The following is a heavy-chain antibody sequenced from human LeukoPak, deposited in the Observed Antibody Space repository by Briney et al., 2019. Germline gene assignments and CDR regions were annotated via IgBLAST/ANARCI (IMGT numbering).Heavy chain of an antibody. Sequence: ASVKVSCKASGYTFTSYGISWVRQAPGRGLEWMGWISAYNGNTNYAQKLQGRVTMTTDTSTSTAYMELRSLRSDDTAVYYCARDDSGWPFDYWGQXTLVXVSS. CDR2: ISAYNGNT. V-gene: IGHV1-18*01. CDR3: ARDDSGWPFDY. CDR1: GYTFTSYG. J-gene: IGHJ4*02. D-gene: IGHD6-19*01.